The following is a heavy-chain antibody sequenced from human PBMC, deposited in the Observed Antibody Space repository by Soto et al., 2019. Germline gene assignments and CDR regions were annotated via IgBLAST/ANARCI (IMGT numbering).Heavy chain of an antibody. CDR1: GYSFTTYW. CDR2: IYPADSNI. V-gene: IGHV5-51*01. Sequence: EVQLVQSGAEVRKPGESLKISCKGSGYSFTTYWIGWVRQMPGKGLEWMGIIYPADSNIRYSPSFEGQVTISADKSISTAYLQWSSLKASDTATYYCARPKYSSWTGAFDIWGQGTKVTVSS. J-gene: IGHJ3*02. CDR3: ARPKYSSWTGAFDI. D-gene: IGHD6-6*01.